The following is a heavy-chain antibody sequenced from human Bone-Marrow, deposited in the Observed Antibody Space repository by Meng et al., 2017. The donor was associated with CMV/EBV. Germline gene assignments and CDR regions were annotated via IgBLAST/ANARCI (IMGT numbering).Heavy chain of an antibody. J-gene: IGHJ4*02. V-gene: IGHV3-15*01. CDR2: IKSKTDGGTT. Sequence: GGSLRLSCAASGFTFSSYWMSWVRQAPGKGLEWVGRIKSKTDGGTTDYAAPVKGRFTISRDDSKNTLYLQMNSLKTEDTAVYYCTTEGAYCSSTSCYEGPDYWGQGTLVTVSS. D-gene: IGHD2-2*01. CDR3: TTEGAYCSSTSCYEGPDY. CDR1: GFTFSSYW.